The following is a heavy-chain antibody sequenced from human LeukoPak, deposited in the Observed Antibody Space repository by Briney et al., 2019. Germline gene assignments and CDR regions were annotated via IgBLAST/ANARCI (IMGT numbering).Heavy chain of an antibody. CDR2: INHSGST. J-gene: IGHJ4*02. Sequence: PSETLSLTCAVYGGSFSGYYWSWIRQPPGKGLEWIGEINHSGSTNYNPSLKSRVTISVDTSKNQFSLKLSSVTAADTAVYYCARQGPGYCSSTRCYGVAYWGQGTLVTVSS. D-gene: IGHD2-2*01. CDR1: GGSFSGYY. V-gene: IGHV4-34*01. CDR3: ARQGPGYCSSTRCYGVAY.